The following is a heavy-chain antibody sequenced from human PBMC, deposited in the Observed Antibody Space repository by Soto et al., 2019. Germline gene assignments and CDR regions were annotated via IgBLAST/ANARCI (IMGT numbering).Heavy chain of an antibody. CDR1: GFSLSTSGVG. D-gene: IGHD4-17*01. Sequence: QITLKASGPTLVKPTQHLTLTCTFSGFSLSTSGVGVGWIRQPPGKALEWLALIYWDDDKRYSPSLKRRLTTTKDTSNSQVVRRMSNMLPADTATFFCAHRTTTVTWWFDPWGQGTLVTLSS. V-gene: IGHV2-5*02. J-gene: IGHJ5*02. CDR2: IYWDDDK. CDR3: AHRTTTVTWWFDP.